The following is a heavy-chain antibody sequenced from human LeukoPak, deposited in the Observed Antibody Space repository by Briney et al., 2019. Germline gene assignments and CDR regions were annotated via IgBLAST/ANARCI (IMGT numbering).Heavy chain of an antibody. CDR1: GFTFSDYY. D-gene: IGHD5-24*01. Sequence: GGSLRLSCAASGFTFSDYYMSWIRQAPGKGLEWVSYISSSGSTIYCADSVKGRFTISRDNAKNSLYLQMNSLRAEDTAVYYCASRDGYNFRPYWGQGTPDTVSS. J-gene: IGHJ4*02. CDR3: ASRDGYNFRPY. CDR2: ISSSGSTI. V-gene: IGHV3-11*04.